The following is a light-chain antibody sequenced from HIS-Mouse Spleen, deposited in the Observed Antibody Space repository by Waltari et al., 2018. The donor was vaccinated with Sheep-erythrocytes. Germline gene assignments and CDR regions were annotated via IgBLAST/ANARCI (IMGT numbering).Light chain of an antibody. CDR3: CSYAGSYNHV. V-gene: IGLV2-11*01. CDR2: DVS. J-gene: IGLJ1*01. Sequence: QSALTPPRPVSGSPGQSATIPPAGTSSHAGGYNSSSWYQQQPGQAPKLMIYDVSKRPSGVPDRFSGSKSGNTASLTISGLQAEDEADYYCCSYAGSYNHVFATGTKVTVL. CDR1: SSHAGGYNS.